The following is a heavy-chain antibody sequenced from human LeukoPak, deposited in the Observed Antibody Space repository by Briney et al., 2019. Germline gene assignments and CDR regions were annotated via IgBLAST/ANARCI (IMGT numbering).Heavy chain of an antibody. CDR3: TGGGRWSDY. J-gene: IGHJ4*02. CDR2: IRNKAYGGTT. Sequence: GGSLRLSCTASGVTFGDYAMGWVRQAPGKGLEWVGLIRNKAYGGTTEYAASVRGKFTISRDDSKNIVYLQMNSLETVDTAVYYCTGGGRWSDYWGQGTLVTVSS. CDR1: GVTFGDYA. D-gene: IGHD5-24*01. V-gene: IGHV3-49*04.